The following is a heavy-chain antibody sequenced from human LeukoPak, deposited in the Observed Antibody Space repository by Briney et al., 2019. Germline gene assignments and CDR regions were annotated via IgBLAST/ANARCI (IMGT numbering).Heavy chain of an antibody. Sequence: GGSLRLSCAASGFTFSSYAMHWVRQAPGKGLEWVSYISSSSSAIYYADSVKGRFTISRDNAKNSLYLQMNSLRAEDTAVYYCASPIPYYYGSGSPRTDAFDIWGQGTMVTVSS. CDR3: ASPIPYYYGSGSPRTDAFDI. CDR2: ISSSSSAI. V-gene: IGHV3-48*01. D-gene: IGHD3-10*01. CDR1: GFTFSSYA. J-gene: IGHJ3*02.